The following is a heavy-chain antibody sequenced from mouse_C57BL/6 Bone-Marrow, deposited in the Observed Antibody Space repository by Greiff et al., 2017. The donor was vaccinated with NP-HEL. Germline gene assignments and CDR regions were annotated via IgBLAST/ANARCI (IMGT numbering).Heavy chain of an antibody. CDR1: GYTFTSYG. D-gene: IGHD1-2*01. CDR3: ARAGTAY. V-gene: IGHV1-81*01. CDR2: IDPRSGNT. Sequence: VQLQQSGAELARPGASVKLSCKASGYTFTSYGISWVKQRTGQGLEWIGEIDPRSGNTYYNEKFKGKATLTADKSSSTAYMKLRSLASDDSAVYVCARAGTAYWGRGTALTVSS. J-gene: IGHJ2*01.